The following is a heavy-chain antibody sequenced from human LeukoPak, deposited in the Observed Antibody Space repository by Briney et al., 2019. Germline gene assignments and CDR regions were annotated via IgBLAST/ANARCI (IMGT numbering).Heavy chain of an antibody. Sequence: RTLRPSSTPSLFTPGEYAMSWGPQAPGPRLEGGGVIRSKAYGGTTEYAASVKGRFTISRDDSKSIAYLQMNSLKTEDTAVYYCTRDGIAVAGTGGNYWGQGTLVTVSS. CDR2: IRSKAYGGTT. CDR1: LFTPGEYA. D-gene: IGHD6-19*01. CDR3: TRDGIAVAGTGGNY. J-gene: IGHJ4*02. V-gene: IGHV3-49*04.